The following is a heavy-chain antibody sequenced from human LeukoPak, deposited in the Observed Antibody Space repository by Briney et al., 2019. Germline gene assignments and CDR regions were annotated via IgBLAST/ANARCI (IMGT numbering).Heavy chain of an antibody. Sequence: PGGSLRLSCAASGFTFSSYWMSWVRQAPGKGLEWVANIKQDGSEKYYVDSVKGRFTISRDNAKNSLYLQMNSLRAEDTALYYCAKDFLWRGWYDAFDIWGQGTMVTVSS. V-gene: IGHV3-7*03. J-gene: IGHJ3*02. CDR2: IKQDGSEK. D-gene: IGHD6-19*01. CDR1: GFTFSSYW. CDR3: AKDFLWRGWYDAFDI.